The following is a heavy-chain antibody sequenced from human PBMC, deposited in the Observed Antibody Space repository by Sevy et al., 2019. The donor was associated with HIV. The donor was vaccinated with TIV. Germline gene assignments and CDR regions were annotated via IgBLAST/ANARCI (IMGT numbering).Heavy chain of an antibody. J-gene: IGHJ5*02. CDR2: IYYSGST. CDR3: ARLGTYYYDSSGYYYNWFDP. Sequence: SETLSLTCTVSGGSISSSSYYWGWIRQPQGKGLEGIGSIYYSGSTYYNPSLKSRVTISVDTSKNQFSLKLSSVTAADTAVYYCARLGTYYYDSSGYYYNWFDPWGQGTLVTVSS. V-gene: IGHV4-39*01. CDR1: GGSISSSSYY. D-gene: IGHD3-22*01.